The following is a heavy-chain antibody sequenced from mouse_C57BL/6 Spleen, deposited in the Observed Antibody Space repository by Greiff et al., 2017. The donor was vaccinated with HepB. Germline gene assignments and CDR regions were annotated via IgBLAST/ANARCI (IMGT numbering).Heavy chain of an antibody. V-gene: IGHV1-50*01. D-gene: IGHD4-1*01. CDR3: ARLRGGTFDY. CDR2: IDPSDSYT. J-gene: IGHJ2*01. CDR1: GYTFTSYW. Sequence: QVQLQQPGAELVKPGASVKLSCKASGYTFTSYWMQWVKQRPGHGLEWIGEIDPSDSYTNYNQKFKGKATLTVDTSSSTAYMQLSSLTSEDSAVYYCARLRGGTFDYWGQGTTLTVSS.